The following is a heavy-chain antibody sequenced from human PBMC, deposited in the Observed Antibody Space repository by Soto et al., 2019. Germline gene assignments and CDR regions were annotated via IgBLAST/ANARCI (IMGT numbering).Heavy chain of an antibody. D-gene: IGHD2-2*01. CDR1: GFTFSGYW. CDR2: IKGDESEK. J-gene: IGHJ4*02. Sequence: GGSLRLSCAASGFTFSGYWMSWVRQAPGKGLEWVANIKGDESEKYYMDSVKGRFTISRDNAKNSLYLQMNSLRAEDTAMYYCARIYCTRTDCYYAYWGQGTLVTVSS. V-gene: IGHV3-7*03. CDR3: ARIYCTRTDCYYAY.